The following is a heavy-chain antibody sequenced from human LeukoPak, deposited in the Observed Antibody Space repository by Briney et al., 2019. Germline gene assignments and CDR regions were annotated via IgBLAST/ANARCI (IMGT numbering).Heavy chain of an antibody. CDR2: IKQDGSEK. CDR1: GFTFSSYW. J-gene: IGHJ4*02. D-gene: IGHD3-9*01. V-gene: IGHV3-7*01. CDR3: ASLGATGFCKY. Sequence: GGSLRLSCAASGFTFSSYWMSWVRQAPGKGLEWVANIKQDGSEKYYVDSVKGRFTISRDNAKNSLYLQMNSLRAEDTAVYYCASLGATGFCKYWGQETLVTVSS.